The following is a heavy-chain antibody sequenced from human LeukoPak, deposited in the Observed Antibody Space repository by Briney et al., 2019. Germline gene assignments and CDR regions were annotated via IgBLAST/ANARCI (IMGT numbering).Heavy chain of an antibody. CDR3: ARHEARSSWSTFDY. Sequence: GESLKISCKGSGYSFTTYWIGWVRQVPGEGLEWMGIIQPGNPDIRYSPSFQGQVTISADQSITTAYLQWSSLKASDSAIYYCARHEARSSWSTFDYGGLGTLVTVSS. D-gene: IGHD3-3*01. CDR2: IQPGNPDI. CDR1: GYSFTTYW. V-gene: IGHV5-51*01. J-gene: IGHJ4*02.